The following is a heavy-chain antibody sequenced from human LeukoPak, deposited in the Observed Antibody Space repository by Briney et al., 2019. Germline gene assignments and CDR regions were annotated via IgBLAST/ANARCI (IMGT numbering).Heavy chain of an antibody. J-gene: IGHJ4*02. CDR3: AGSVAVSGPLPDY. Sequence: ASVKVSCKASGYTVSNYYMHWVRQAPGQGLEWMGIINPSGGSTSYAQKFQGRVTMTRDTSTSTVYMELSSLRSEDTAVYYCAGSVAVSGPLPDYWGQGTLVTVSS. D-gene: IGHD6-19*01. CDR2: INPSGGST. CDR1: GYTVSNYY. V-gene: IGHV1-46*01.